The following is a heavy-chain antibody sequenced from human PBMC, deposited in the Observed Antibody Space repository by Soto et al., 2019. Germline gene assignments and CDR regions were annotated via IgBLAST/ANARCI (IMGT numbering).Heavy chain of an antibody. CDR3: AKDHSIGSSGYYTLFDH. V-gene: IGHV3-30*18. CDR2: ISYDGSNK. Sequence: QVQLVESGGGVVQPGRSLRLSCAASGFTFSSYGMHWVCQAPGKGLEWVAVISYDGSNKYYADSVKGRFAISRDYSKNTLYLQMNSLRAEDTAVYYCAKDHSIGSSGYYTLFDHWGQGTLVTVSS. J-gene: IGHJ4*02. D-gene: IGHD3-22*01. CDR1: GFTFSSYG.